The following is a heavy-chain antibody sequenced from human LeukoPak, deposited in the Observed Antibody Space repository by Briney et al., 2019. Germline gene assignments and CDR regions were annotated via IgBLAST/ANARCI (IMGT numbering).Heavy chain of an antibody. D-gene: IGHD5-12*01. V-gene: IGHV3-66*01. J-gene: IGHJ6*02. CDR3: ARDPSGSTSDNSFTLPKGMDV. CDR1: GFTFSSYS. Sequence: PGGSLRLSCAASGFTFSSYSMNWVRRAPGKGLEWVSVTYSGGNTYYADSVKDRFIVPRDNSKNTVYLHMSSLTAADTALYYCARDPSGSTSDNSFTLPKGMDVWGQGTTVTVSS. CDR2: TYSGGNT.